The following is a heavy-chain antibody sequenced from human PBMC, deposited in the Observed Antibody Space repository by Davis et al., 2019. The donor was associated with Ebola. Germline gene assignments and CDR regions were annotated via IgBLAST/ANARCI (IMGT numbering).Heavy chain of an antibody. D-gene: IGHD6-19*01. J-gene: IGHJ6*02. CDR2: IIPIFGTA. CDR1: GATFSSYA. Sequence: SVKVSCKASGATFSSYAISWVRQAPGQGLEWMGGIIPIFGTANYAQKFQGRVTMTMNTATSTAYMELSNLDSDDTAVYYCARDSRWLVPGTYYYYGMDVWGQGTTVTVSS. V-gene: IGHV1-69*05. CDR3: ARDSRWLVPGTYYYYGMDV.